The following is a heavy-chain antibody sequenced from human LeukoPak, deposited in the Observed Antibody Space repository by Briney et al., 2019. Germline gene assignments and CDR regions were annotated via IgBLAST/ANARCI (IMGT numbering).Heavy chain of an antibody. CDR2: ISDSGNT. CDR1: LDSINSYY. V-gene: IGHV4-59*08. CDR3: ARRSNWGSFFPFDY. D-gene: IGHD3-16*01. J-gene: IGHJ4*02. Sequence: SETLSHTCSVSLDSINSYYWSWIRQPPGKGLEWIGHISDSGNTKYSPSLKSRVTISRDTSKRQLSLQLTSVTAADTAVYYCARRSNWGSFFPFDYWGRGTLVTVSS.